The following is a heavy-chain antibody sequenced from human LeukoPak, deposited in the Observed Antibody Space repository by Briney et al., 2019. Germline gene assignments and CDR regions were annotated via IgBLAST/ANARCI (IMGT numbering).Heavy chain of an antibody. CDR2: IYYSGST. J-gene: IGHJ4*02. Sequence: SETLSLTCTVSGGSISSGDYYWSWIRQPPGKDLEWIGYIYYSGSTYYNPSLKRRVTISVDTSKNQFSLKLSSVTAADTAVYYCARVEVTIFGVVIDYWGQGTLVTVSS. CDR1: GGSISSGDYY. V-gene: IGHV4-30-4*08. CDR3: ARVEVTIFGVVIDY. D-gene: IGHD3-3*01.